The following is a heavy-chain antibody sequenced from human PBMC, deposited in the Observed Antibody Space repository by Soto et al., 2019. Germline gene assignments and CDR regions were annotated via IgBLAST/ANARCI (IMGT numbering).Heavy chain of an antibody. J-gene: IGHJ4*02. Sequence: GTLRLPGGVYGFTLSQVAMCWVRRARVKGLERVSAISNSFSDGNKHYADSVKGRFTISRDNDKKTVFLDIQSLRAEDTAVYYCAKVFSPDGGNYCDHWGPRTLVSVSS. CDR3: AKVFSPDGGNYCDH. CDR2: ISNSFSDGNK. V-gene: IGHV3-23*01. CDR1: GFTLSQVA.